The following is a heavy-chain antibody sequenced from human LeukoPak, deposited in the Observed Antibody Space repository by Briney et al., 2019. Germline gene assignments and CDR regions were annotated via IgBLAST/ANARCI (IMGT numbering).Heavy chain of an antibody. CDR3: ARAPLEMATIPYWYFDL. D-gene: IGHD5-24*01. Sequence: SETLSLTCTVSGYSISSGYYWSWIRQPPGKGLEWIGYIYYSGSTYYNPSLKSRVTISVDTPKNQFSLKLSSVTAADTAVYYCARAPLEMATIPYWYFDLWGRGTLVTVSS. CDR2: IYYSGST. V-gene: IGHV4-30-4*01. J-gene: IGHJ2*01. CDR1: GYSISSGYY.